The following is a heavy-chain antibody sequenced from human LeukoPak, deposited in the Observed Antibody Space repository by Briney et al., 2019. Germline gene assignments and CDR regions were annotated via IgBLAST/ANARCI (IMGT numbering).Heavy chain of an antibody. CDR1: GGSISSYY. V-gene: IGHV4-59*08. J-gene: IGHJ6*03. Sequence: SETLSLTCTVSGGSISSYYWSWIRQPPGKGLEWIAYVFYSGSTNYNPSLKSRVTISVDTSKNQFSLKLSSVTAADTAVYYCARQKLVRLFFGRGYMDVWGKGTTVTISS. D-gene: IGHD6-13*01. CDR2: VFYSGST. CDR3: ARQKLVRLFFGRGYMDV.